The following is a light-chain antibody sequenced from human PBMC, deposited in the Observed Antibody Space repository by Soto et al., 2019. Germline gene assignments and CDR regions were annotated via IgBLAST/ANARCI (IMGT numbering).Light chain of an antibody. CDR1: QSVSSD. J-gene: IGKJ1*01. CDR2: GAS. CDR3: QQYNDWPQT. Sequence: EIVMTQSPATLSVSPGERATLSCRASQSVSSDLAWYQQKPGQAPRLFIYGASTRATGIPARFSGSGSGTGFTLTISSLQSEDFAVYYCQQYNDWPQTFGQGTKVDIK. V-gene: IGKV3-15*01.